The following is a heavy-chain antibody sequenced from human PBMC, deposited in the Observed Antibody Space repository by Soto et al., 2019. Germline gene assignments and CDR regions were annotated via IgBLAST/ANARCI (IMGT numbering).Heavy chain of an antibody. CDR1: GYSFTSYW. V-gene: IGHV5-51*01. CDR2: IYPGDSDT. Sequence: PGASLKISCKGSGYSFTSYWIGWVRQMPGKGLEWMGIIYPGDSDTRYSPSFQGQVTISADKSISTAYLQWSSLKASDTAMYYCARHGSADGYKLNWFDPWGQGTLVTVSS. D-gene: IGHD5-12*01. J-gene: IGHJ5*02. CDR3: ARHGSADGYKLNWFDP.